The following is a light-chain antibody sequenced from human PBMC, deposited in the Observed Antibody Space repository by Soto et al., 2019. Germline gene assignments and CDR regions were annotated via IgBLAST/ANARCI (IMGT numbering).Light chain of an antibody. Sequence: GDRVTITCRASQSISSYLNWYQQKPGKAPKLLIYAASSLQSGVPSRFSGSGSGTDFTLTISSLQPEDVATYYCQQSYSTPPLTFGGGTKVEIK. V-gene: IGKV1-39*01. CDR1: QSISSY. CDR2: AAS. CDR3: QQSYSTPPLT. J-gene: IGKJ4*01.